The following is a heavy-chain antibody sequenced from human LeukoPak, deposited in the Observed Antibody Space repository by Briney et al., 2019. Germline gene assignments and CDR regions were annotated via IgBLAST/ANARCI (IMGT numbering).Heavy chain of an antibody. CDR2: IKQEGSQK. CDR1: AFILSNYW. V-gene: IGHV3-7*01. J-gene: IGHJ6*03. D-gene: IGHD3-22*01. CDR3: AFCREMGSGYPQHYYYYMDV. Sequence: GGSLRPSCAASAFILSNYWMNWVRQVPGKGMEWVATIKQEGSQKFYGDSVKGRFTIYRGKAKNSLYLQMNCLRAEDTALYYCAFCREMGSGYPQHYYYYMDVWGKGTTVTVSS.